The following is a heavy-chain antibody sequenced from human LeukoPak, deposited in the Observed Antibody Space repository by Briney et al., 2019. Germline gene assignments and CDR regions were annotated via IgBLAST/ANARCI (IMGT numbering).Heavy chain of an antibody. CDR2: IIPIFGTA. Sequence: SVKVSCKASGGTFSSYAVSWVRQAPGQGLEWMGGIIPIFGTANYAQKFQGRVTITADESTSTAYMELSSLRSEDTAVYYCASAPKPHTNYYDSSGYSVFGYWGQGTLVTVSS. D-gene: IGHD3-22*01. J-gene: IGHJ4*02. CDR3: ASAPKPHTNYYDSSGYSVFGY. V-gene: IGHV1-69*13. CDR1: GGTFSSYA.